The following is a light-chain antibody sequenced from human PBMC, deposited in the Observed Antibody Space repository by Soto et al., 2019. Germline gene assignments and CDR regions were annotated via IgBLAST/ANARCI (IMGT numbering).Light chain of an antibody. CDR3: QHYNNWPPWT. CDR1: QSVSSN. Sequence: EKVMTQSPATLSVSPGERATFSCRASQSVSSNLAWYQQKPGQAPRLLIYGASIRATGIPARFSGSGSGTEFTLTISTLQSEDFAIYYCQHYNNWPPWTFGQGTKVDNK. J-gene: IGKJ1*01. CDR2: GAS. V-gene: IGKV3-15*01.